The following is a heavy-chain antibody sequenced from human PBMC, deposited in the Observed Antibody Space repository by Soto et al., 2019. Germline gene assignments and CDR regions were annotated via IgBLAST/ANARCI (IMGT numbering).Heavy chain of an antibody. CDR1: GFTFDSFA. V-gene: IGHV3-74*01. CDR3: TRDRRISGFDP. J-gene: IGHJ5*02. D-gene: IGHD3-16*02. Sequence: PGGSLRLSCAASGFTFDSFAMTWVRQAPGKGLEWLSLINSDGSSPNYADSVKGRFTVSRDNAKNTLFLQMNSLRVDDTAVYYCTRDRRISGFDPWGQGTLVTVS. CDR2: INSDGSSP.